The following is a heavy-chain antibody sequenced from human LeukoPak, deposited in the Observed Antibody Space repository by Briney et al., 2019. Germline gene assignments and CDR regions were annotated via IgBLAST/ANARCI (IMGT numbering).Heavy chain of an antibody. CDR3: ARPRVVAATTSHAAFDI. CDR1: GLTVSSNC. CDR2: IYSGGNT. D-gene: IGHD2-15*01. Sequence: GGSLRLSCAASGLTVSSNCMSWVRQAPGKGLEWVSFIYSGGNTYYADSVKGRFTISRDNSKNTVHLQMNSLRAEDTAMYYCARPRVVAATTSHAAFDIWGQGTLVSVSS. V-gene: IGHV3-53*01. J-gene: IGHJ3*02.